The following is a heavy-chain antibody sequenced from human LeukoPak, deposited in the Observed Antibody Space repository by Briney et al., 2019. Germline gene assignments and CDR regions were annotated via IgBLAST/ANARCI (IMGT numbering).Heavy chain of an antibody. Sequence: GGSLRLSCAASGFTFSSYWMSWVRQAPGKGLEWVANIKQDGSEKYYVDSVKGRFTISRDNAKNSLYLQMNSLRAEDTAVYYCARTLVDFWSGYYLWYYFDYWGQGTLVTVSS. V-gene: IGHV3-7*01. D-gene: IGHD3-3*01. J-gene: IGHJ4*02. CDR2: IKQDGSEK. CDR1: GFTFSSYW. CDR3: ARTLVDFWSGYYLWYYFDY.